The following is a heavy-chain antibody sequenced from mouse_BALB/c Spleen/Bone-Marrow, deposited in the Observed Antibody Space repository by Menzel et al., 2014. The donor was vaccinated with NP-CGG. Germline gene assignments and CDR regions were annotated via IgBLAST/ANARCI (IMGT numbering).Heavy chain of an antibody. CDR1: GYTFTGYN. CDR3: ARGRAYYVNYGFAY. CDR2: IYPYNGGT. Sequence: EVQLVESGPELVKPGASVKISCKASGYTFTGYNIHWVKQSHGKSLEWIGYIYPYNGGTAYNQKFKSKATLTVDNSSSTAYMELRSLTSEDSAVYYCARGRAYYVNYGFAYWGQGTLVSVSA. J-gene: IGHJ3*01. D-gene: IGHD2-10*01. V-gene: IGHV1S29*02.